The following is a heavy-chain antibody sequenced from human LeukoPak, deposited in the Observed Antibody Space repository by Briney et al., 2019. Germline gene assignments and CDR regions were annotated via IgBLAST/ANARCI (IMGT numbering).Heavy chain of an antibody. CDR2: IYHSGST. Sequence: PSETLSLTCAVSGGSISSSNWWSWVRQPPGKGLEWIGEIYHSGSTNYNPSLKSRVTISVDKSKNQFSLKLSSVTAADTAVYYCARGTSRVAATLRWFDPWGQGTLVTVSS. CDR1: GGSISSSNW. J-gene: IGHJ5*02. D-gene: IGHD2-15*01. V-gene: IGHV4-4*02. CDR3: ARGTSRVAATLRWFDP.